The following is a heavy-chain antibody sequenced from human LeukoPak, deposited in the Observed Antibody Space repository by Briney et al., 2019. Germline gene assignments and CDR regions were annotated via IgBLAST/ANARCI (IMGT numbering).Heavy chain of an antibody. CDR1: GYTFTSYD. D-gene: IGHD6-6*01. V-gene: IGHV1-8*01. Sequence: GASVKVSCKASGYTFTSYDINWVRQATGQGLEWMGWMNPNSGNTGYAQKFQRRVTMTRNTSISTAYMELSSLRSEDTAVYYCARGGIAARRGKYYFDYWGQGTMVTVSS. CDR2: MNPNSGNT. J-gene: IGHJ4*02. CDR3: ARGGIAARRGKYYFDY.